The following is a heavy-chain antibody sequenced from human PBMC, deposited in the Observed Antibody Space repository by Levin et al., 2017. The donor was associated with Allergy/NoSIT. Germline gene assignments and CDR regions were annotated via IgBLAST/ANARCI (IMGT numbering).Heavy chain of an antibody. Sequence: KISCKASGGTFSSYAISWVRQAPGQGLEWMGGIIPIFGTANYAQKFQGRVTITADESTSTAYMELSSLRSEDTAVYYCAGPKGYSYGYSLDYWGQGTLVTVSS. CDR3: AGPKGYSYGYSLDY. V-gene: IGHV1-69*01. D-gene: IGHD5-18*01. J-gene: IGHJ4*02. CDR1: GGTFSSYA. CDR2: IIPIFGTA.